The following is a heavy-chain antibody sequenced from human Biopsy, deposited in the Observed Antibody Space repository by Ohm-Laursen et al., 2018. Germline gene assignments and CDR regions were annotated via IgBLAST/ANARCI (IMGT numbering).Heavy chain of an antibody. V-gene: IGHV3-23*01. J-gene: IGHJ4*02. Sequence: SLRLSCAASGFTFSSYAMTWVRQAPGKGLAWVSIINTSGGSTHYAVSVKGRFTISRDNSKNTLYLRMNSLRAEDTAVHYCAKPADSYGSEFYFDYWGQGTLVTVSS. D-gene: IGHD4-17*01. CDR3: AKPADSYGSEFYFDY. CDR2: INTSGGST. CDR1: GFTFSSYA.